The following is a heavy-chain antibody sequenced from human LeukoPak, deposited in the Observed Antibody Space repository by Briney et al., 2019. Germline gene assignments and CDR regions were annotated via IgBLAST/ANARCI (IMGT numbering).Heavy chain of an antibody. CDR1: GFDLSTYE. J-gene: IGHJ4*02. CDR2: IYSGGST. D-gene: IGHD4-17*01. Sequence: GGSLRLSCAASGFDLSTYEMNWVRQAPGKGLEWVTVIYSGGSTYYADSVKGRFTISRDDSKNTLYLQMNSLRAEDTAVYYCARALYGDYGIFDYWGQGTLVSVSS. V-gene: IGHV3-53*01. CDR3: ARALYGDYGIFDY.